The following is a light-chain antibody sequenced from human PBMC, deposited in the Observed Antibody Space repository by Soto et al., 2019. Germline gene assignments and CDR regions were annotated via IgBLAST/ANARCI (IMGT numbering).Light chain of an antibody. CDR2: GAS. Sequence: ESMLTQSPGTLSLSPGEKATLSCRASQSVSSSYLAWYQQKPGQAPRLLIYGASSRATGIPDRFSGSGSGTDSTLTVSRLEPEDFAVYYCQQFGSSSWTFGQGTKVDIK. CDR1: QSVSSSY. CDR3: QQFGSSSWT. V-gene: IGKV3-20*01. J-gene: IGKJ1*01.